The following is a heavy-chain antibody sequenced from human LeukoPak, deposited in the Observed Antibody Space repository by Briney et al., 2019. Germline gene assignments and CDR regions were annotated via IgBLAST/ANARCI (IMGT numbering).Heavy chain of an antibody. CDR1: GYTFTSYG. V-gene: IGHV1-18*01. CDR2: ISAYNGNT. D-gene: IGHD1-26*01. Sequence: ASVKVSCKASGYTFTSYGISWVRQAPGQGLEWMGWISAYNGNTNYAQKLQGRVTMTTDTSTSTAYMELRSLRAEDTALYHCAREEVGATYDYWGQGTLVTVSS. J-gene: IGHJ4*02. CDR3: AREEVGATYDY.